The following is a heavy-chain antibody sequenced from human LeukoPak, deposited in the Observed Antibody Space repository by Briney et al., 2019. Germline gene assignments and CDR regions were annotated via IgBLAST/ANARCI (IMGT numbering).Heavy chain of an antibody. CDR2: ISAYNGNT. V-gene: IGHV1-18*01. J-gene: IGHJ5*02. D-gene: IGHD2-2*01. Sequence: ASVKVSCKASGYTFTSYGISWVQQAPGQGLEWMGWISAYNGNTNYAQKFQGRVTITRDTSASTAYMEVSSLRSEDTAVYYCARAPRGNSGYCSSTSCTDHRYNWFDPWGQGTLVTVSS. CDR1: GYTFTSYG. CDR3: ARAPRGNSGYCSSTSCTDHRYNWFDP.